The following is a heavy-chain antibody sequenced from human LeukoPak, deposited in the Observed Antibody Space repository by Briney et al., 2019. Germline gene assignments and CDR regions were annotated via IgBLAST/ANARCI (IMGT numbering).Heavy chain of an antibody. CDR2: IYYSGST. J-gene: IGHJ4*02. V-gene: IGHV4-30-4*08. CDR3: AVDYYGSGSRGDFDY. CDR1: GGSISSGDYY. Sequence: PSQTLSLTCTVSGGSISSGDYYWSWIRQPPGKGLEWIGYIYYSGSTYYNPSPKSRVTISVDTSKNQFSLKLSSVTAADTAVYYCAVDYYGSGSRGDFDYWGQGTLVTVSS. D-gene: IGHD3-10*01.